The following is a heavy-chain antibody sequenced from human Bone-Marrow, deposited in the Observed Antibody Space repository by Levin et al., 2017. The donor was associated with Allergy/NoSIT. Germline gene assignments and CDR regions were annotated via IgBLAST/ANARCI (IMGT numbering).Heavy chain of an antibody. CDR3: ARGYDYGDHAEAEDFYYGLDV. D-gene: IGHD4/OR15-4a*01. Sequence: GGSLRLSCVASGFSFSTYWMSWVRQAPGKGLEWVANIKEDGSDKYYVDSVKGRVTVSRDNAKNSLYLQMNSLRAEDTAVYYCARGYDYGDHAEAEDFYYGLDVWGQGTTVTVS. V-gene: IGHV3-7*01. CDR2: IKEDGSDK. J-gene: IGHJ6*02. CDR1: GFSFSTYW.